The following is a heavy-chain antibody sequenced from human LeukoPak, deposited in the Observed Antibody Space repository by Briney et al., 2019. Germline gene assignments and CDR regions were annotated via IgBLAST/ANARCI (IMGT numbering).Heavy chain of an antibody. V-gene: IGHV1-69*04. D-gene: IGHD2-15*01. Sequence: ASVKVSCKASGGTLSSYAISWVRQAPGQGLEWMGRIIPILGIANYAQKFQGRVTITADKSTSTAYMELSSLRSEDTAVYYCARDLRVSCSGGSCYSSNHWGQGTLVTVSS. CDR3: ARDLRVSCSGGSCYSSNH. CDR1: GGTLSSYA. J-gene: IGHJ4*02. CDR2: IIPILGIA.